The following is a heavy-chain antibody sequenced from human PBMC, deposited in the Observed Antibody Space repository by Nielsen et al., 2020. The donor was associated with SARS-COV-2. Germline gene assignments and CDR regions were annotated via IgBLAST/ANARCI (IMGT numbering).Heavy chain of an antibody. CDR3: AKDSEVAGYDH. CDR1: GVTFSDYA. CDR2: ISTSGGGT. D-gene: IGHD6-19*01. Sequence: GESLKISCAASGVTFSDYAMTWVRQAPGKGLEWVSSISTSGGGTYYADSVKGRFTISRDNSKNTLFLHMNSLRAEDTAVYYCAKDSEVAGYDHWGQGTLVTVSS. V-gene: IGHV3-23*01. J-gene: IGHJ4*02.